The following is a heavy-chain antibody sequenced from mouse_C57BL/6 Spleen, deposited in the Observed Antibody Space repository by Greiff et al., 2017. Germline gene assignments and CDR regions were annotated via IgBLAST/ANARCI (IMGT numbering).Heavy chain of an antibody. CDR2: ISNLAYSI. CDR3: ARQGYYGSSYDWYFDV. J-gene: IGHJ1*03. D-gene: IGHD1-1*01. V-gene: IGHV5-15*01. CDR1: GFTFSDYG. Sequence: EVKLQESGGGLVQPGGSLKLSCAASGFTFSDYGMAWVRQAPRKGPEWVAFISNLAYSIYYADTVTGRFTISRENAKNTLYLEMSSLRSEDTAMYYCARQGYYGSSYDWYFDVWGTGTTVTVSS.